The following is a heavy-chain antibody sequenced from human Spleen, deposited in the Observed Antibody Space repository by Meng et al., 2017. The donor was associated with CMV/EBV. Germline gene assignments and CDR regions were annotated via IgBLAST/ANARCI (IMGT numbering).Heavy chain of an antibody. Sequence: SVKVSCKASGYTFTSYAISWVRQAPGQGLEWMGGIIPIFGTANYAQKFQGRVTITTDESTSTAYMELSSLRSEDTAVYYCARVYCSSTSCYYGAFDIWGQGTMVTVSS. CDR2: IIPIFGTA. D-gene: IGHD2-2*01. J-gene: IGHJ3*02. V-gene: IGHV1-69*05. CDR3: ARVYCSSTSCYYGAFDI. CDR1: GYTFTSYA.